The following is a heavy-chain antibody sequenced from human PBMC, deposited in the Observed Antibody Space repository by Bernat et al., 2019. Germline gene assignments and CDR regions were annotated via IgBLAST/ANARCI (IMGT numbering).Heavy chain of an antibody. D-gene: IGHD1-14*01. CDR1: GFTFSSYA. V-gene: IGHV3-64D*06. J-gene: IGHJ4*02. CDR3: VKRVGMAGPYYFDY. Sequence: EVQLVESGGGLVQPGGSLRLSCSASGFTFSSYAMHWARQAPGKGLEYVSAISSNGGSTYYADSVKGRFTISRDNSKNTLYLQMSSLRAEDTAVYYCVKRVGMAGPYYFDYWGQGTLVTVSS. CDR2: ISSNGGST.